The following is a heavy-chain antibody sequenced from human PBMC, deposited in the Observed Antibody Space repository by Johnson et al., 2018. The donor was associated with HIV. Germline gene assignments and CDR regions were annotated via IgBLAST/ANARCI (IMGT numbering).Heavy chain of an antibody. CDR3: ARDLAYGDIVLVSAFDI. CDR2: TNWNGGSA. CDR1: GFTFDDYG. Sequence: EVQLVESGGGVVQPGGSLRLSCAASGFTFDDYGMSWVRQAPGKGLEWVTCTNWNGGSAGYADSVKGRFSISRDNAKNSLYLTMNSLRAEDTALYYCARDLAYGDIVLVSAFDIWGEGTMVTVSS. V-gene: IGHV3-20*04. J-gene: IGHJ3*02. D-gene: IGHD2-8*02.